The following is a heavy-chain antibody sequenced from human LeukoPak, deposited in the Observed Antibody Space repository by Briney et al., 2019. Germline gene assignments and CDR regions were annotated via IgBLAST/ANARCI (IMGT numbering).Heavy chain of an antibody. CDR2: FISNGGST. J-gene: IGHJ4*02. CDR1: GFTFGSNV. Sequence: GGSLGFSGSASGFTFGSNVLPWVGQPPGRGLEFVSAFISNGGSTYYADSVKGRFTISRDNSKNTLYLQMSSLRAEDTAVYYCVKAYYDYVWGSYRSAPDYWGQGTLVTVSS. D-gene: IGHD3-16*02. V-gene: IGHV3-64D*06. CDR3: VKAYYDYVWGSYRSAPDY.